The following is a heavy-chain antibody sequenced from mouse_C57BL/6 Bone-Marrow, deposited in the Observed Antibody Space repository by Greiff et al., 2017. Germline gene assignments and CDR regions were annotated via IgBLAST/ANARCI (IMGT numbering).Heavy chain of an antibody. Sequence: QVQLQQPGAELVRPGSSVKLSCKASGYTFTSYWMDWVKQRPGQGLEWIGNIYPSDSETHYNLKFKDKATLTVDKSSSTAYMQLSSLTSEDSAVYYCASGGDGSGDYAMDYWGQGTSVTVSS. CDR2: IYPSDSET. D-gene: IGHD1-1*01. CDR3: ASGGDGSGDYAMDY. J-gene: IGHJ4*01. V-gene: IGHV1-61*01. CDR1: GYTFTSYW.